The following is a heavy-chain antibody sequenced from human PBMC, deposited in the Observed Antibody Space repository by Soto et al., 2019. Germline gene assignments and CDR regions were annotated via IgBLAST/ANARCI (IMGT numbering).Heavy chain of an antibody. Sequence: GSPVKVSCKASGYTFTGYYMHWVRQAPGQGLEWMGWINPNSGGTYYAQKFQGWVTMTRDTSISTAYMELSRLRSDDTAVYYCARSXSLVAAAETDYYYGMDVWGQGTTVTVSS. CDR1: GYTFTGYY. V-gene: IGHV1-2*04. D-gene: IGHD6-13*01. J-gene: IGHJ6*01. CDR2: INPNSGGT. CDR3: ARSXSLVAAAETDYYYGMDV.